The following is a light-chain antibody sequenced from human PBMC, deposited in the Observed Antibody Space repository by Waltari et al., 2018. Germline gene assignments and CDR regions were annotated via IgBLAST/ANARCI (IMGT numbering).Light chain of an antibody. CDR2: AAS. CDR1: RGIGNS. CDR3: QQLIDYPLT. V-gene: IGKV1-9*01. J-gene: IGKJ4*01. Sequence: DIQLTQSPSFLSASEGDRVTITCRASRGIGNSLAWYQQKPGKAPKLLIYAASTLQTGVPSRFSGSGYGTEFTLAISSLQPEDFATYYCQQLIDYPLTFGGGTKVEIK.